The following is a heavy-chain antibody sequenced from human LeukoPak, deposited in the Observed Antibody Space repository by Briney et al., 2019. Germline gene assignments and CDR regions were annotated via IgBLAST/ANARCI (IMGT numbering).Heavy chain of an antibody. Sequence: GGSLRLSCAASGFTFSSYAMSWVRQAPGKGLEWVSAISGSGGSTYYADSVKGRFTISRHNSKNTLYLQMNSLRAEDTAVYYCAKTSLSGWYVPGAFDIWGQGTMVTVSS. CDR1: GFTFSSYA. V-gene: IGHV3-23*01. CDR2: ISGSGGST. D-gene: IGHD6-19*01. J-gene: IGHJ3*02. CDR3: AKTSLSGWYVPGAFDI.